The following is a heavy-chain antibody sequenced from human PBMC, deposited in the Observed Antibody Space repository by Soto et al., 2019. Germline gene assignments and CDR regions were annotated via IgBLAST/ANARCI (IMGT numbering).Heavy chain of an antibody. CDR1: GFTFSSYG. J-gene: IGHJ3*02. CDR2: IWYDGSNK. V-gene: IGHV3-33*06. CDR3: AKDGVDHNSVWDPFDI. D-gene: IGHD2-15*01. Sequence: QVQLVESGGGVVQPGRSLRLSCAASGFTFSSYGMHWVRQAPGKGLEWVAVIWYDGSNKYYADSVKGRFTISRDNSKNTLYLQMNSLRAEDTAVYFCAKDGVDHNSVWDPFDIWGQGTLVTVSS.